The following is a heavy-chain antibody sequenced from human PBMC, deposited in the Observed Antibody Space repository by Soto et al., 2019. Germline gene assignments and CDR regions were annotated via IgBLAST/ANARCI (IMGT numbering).Heavy chain of an antibody. V-gene: IGHV3-30*18. J-gene: IGHJ3*02. CDR2: ISYDGSNK. D-gene: IGHD2-15*01. CDR1: GFTFSSYG. Sequence: PGGSLRLSCAASGFTFSSYGMHWVRQAPGKGLEWVAVISYDGSNKYYADSVKGRFTISRDNSKNTLYLQMNSLRAEDTAVYYCANRFRQKWWALLRYALDIWGQGTMVTVSS. CDR3: ANRFRQKWWALLRYALDI.